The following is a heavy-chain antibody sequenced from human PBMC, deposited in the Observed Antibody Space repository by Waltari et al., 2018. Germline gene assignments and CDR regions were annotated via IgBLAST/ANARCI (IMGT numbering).Heavy chain of an antibody. D-gene: IGHD1-26*01. J-gene: IGHJ4*02. Sequence: EVQLVESGGGLVQPGGSLRLSCVASGFTFSTYAMTWVRQAPGKGLEWVSTISGSSGSTYYADSAKGRFTISRDNSKNTLYLQMNSLRAEDTAVYYCAKGVATTRYFHYWGQGTLVTVSS. V-gene: IGHV3-23*04. CDR1: GFTFSTYA. CDR2: ISGSSGST. CDR3: AKGVATTRYFHY.